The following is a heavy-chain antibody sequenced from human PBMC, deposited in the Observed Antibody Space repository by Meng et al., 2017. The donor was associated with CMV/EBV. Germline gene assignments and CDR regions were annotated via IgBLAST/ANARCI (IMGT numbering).Heavy chain of an antibody. Sequence: ASVKVSCKASGYTFTSYGISWVRQPPGQGLEWMGWMNPNSGNTGYAQKFQGRVTMTRNTSISTAYMEMSSLRSEDTAVYYCARSVVVVPAAPLRAYFDYWGQGTLVTVSS. V-gene: IGHV1-8*02. CDR1: GYTFTSYG. D-gene: IGHD2-2*01. CDR3: ARSVVVVPAAPLRAYFDY. CDR2: MNPNSGNT. J-gene: IGHJ4*02.